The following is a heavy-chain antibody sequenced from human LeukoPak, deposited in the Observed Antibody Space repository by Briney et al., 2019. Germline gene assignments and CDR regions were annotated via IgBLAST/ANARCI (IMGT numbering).Heavy chain of an antibody. D-gene: IGHD2-2*01. Sequence: KPGGSLRLSRAASGFTFSDYYMSWIRQAPGKGLEWVSYISSSSSYTNYADSVKGRFTISRDNAKNSLYLQMNSLRAEDTAVYYCARDLYCSSTSCYGPMGYYFDYWGQGTLVTVSS. CDR2: ISSSSSYT. V-gene: IGHV3-11*05. CDR3: ARDLYCSSTSCYGPMGYYFDY. CDR1: GFTFSDYY. J-gene: IGHJ4*02.